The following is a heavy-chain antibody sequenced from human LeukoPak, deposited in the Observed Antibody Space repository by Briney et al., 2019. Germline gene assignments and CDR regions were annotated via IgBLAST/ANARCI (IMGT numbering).Heavy chain of an antibody. CDR1: GYTFTIYG. D-gene: IGHD2-21*02. CDR3: ARDSVVVTAIPFDY. Sequence: ASVKVSRKASGYTFTIYGISWVRQAPGQGLERMGWISAYNGNTNYAQKLQGRVTMTTDTSTSTAYMELRSLRSDDTAVYYCARDSVVVTAIPFDYWGQGTLVTVSS. J-gene: IGHJ4*02. CDR2: ISAYNGNT. V-gene: IGHV1-18*01.